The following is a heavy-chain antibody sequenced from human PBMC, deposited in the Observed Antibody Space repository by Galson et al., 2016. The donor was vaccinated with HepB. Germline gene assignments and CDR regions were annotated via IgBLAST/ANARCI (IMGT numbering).Heavy chain of an antibody. D-gene: IGHD3-3*01. CDR3: AKHITIFGVVPRHAFDV. CDR2: VTWNSGSI. CDR1: GFNFHDYA. J-gene: IGHJ3*01. V-gene: IGHV3-9*01. Sequence: SLRLSCAASGFNFHDYAMHWVRQPPGRGLEWVSSVTWNSGSITYADSVKGRFTISRDNAKNSLYLHMINLRPEDTALYYCAKHITIFGVVPRHAFDVWGQGTMVAVSS.